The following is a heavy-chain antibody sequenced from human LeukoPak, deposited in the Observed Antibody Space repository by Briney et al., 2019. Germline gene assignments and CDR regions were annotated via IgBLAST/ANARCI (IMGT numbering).Heavy chain of an antibody. CDR3: AGGWVGGPGY. J-gene: IGHJ4*02. CDR2: ISSSGSTV. V-gene: IGHV3-48*03. D-gene: IGHD3-10*01. Sequence: GGSLILSCAASGFTFSSYEMNWVRQAPGKGLEWVSYISSSGSTVYYADSVEGRINISRDNAKKSVYLQMNSLRAEDTAVYYCAGGWVGGPGYWGQGTLVTVSS. CDR1: GFTFSSYE.